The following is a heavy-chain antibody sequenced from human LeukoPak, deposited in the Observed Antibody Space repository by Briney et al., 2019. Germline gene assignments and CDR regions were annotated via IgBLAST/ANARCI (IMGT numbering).Heavy chain of an antibody. Sequence: TSETLSLTCTVSGGSISSSSYYWGWIRQPPGKGLEWIGEINHSGSTNYNPSLKSRVTISVDTSKNQFSLKLSSVTAADTAVYYCARTRGRPRYQLSPGDNWFDPWGQGTLVTVSS. CDR2: INHSGST. J-gene: IGHJ5*02. CDR3: ARTRGRPRYQLSPGDNWFDP. V-gene: IGHV4-39*07. CDR1: GGSISSSSYY. D-gene: IGHD2-2*01.